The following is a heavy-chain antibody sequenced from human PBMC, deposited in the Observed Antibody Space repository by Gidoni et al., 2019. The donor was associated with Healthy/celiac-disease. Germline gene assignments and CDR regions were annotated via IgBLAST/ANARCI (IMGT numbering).Heavy chain of an antibody. CDR1: GGSISSSSYY. CDR3: ARVGIDYYFDY. V-gene: IGHV4-39*01. D-gene: IGHD3-10*01. J-gene: IGHJ4*02. CDR2: IYYSGCT. Sequence: QLQLQESGPGLVTPSETLSLTCTVSGGSISSSSYYWGWISQPPGKGLEWMGSIYYSGCTYYNPSLKSRVTISLDTAKNQFSLKLSSVTAADSAVYYCARVGIDYYFDYWGQGTLVTVSS.